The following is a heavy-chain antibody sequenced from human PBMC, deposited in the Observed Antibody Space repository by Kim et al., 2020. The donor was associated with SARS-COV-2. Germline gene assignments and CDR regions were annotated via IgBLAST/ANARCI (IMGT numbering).Heavy chain of an antibody. V-gene: IGHV3-21*01. J-gene: IGHJ4*02. Sequence: GGSLRLSCAASGFTFSSYSMNWVRQAPGKGLEWVSSISSSSSYIYYADSVKGRFTISRDNAKNSLYLQMNSLRAEDTAVYYCARDQDAQWLVRENYFDYWGQGTLVTVSS. CDR1: GFTFSSYS. D-gene: IGHD6-19*01. CDR3: ARDQDAQWLVRENYFDY. CDR2: ISSSSSYI.